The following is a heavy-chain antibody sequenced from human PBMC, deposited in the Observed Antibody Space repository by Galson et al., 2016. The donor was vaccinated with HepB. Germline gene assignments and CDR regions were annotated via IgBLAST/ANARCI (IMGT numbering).Heavy chain of an antibody. V-gene: IGHV2-70*01. Sequence: PALVKPTQTLTLTCTFSGFALSAPGMCVSWIRQPPGKALEWLALIDWDDFAYYRTSLKTRLTISQDTSKNQVVLRMTNMDPMDTATYYCARVDSSRHYLPRVDRWGQGALVTVSS. J-gene: IGHJ5*02. CDR2: IDWDDFA. D-gene: IGHD3-22*01. CDR3: ARVDSSRHYLPRVDR. CDR1: GFALSAPGMC.